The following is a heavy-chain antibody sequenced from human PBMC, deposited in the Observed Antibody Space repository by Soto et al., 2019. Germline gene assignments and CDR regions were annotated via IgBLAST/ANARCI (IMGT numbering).Heavy chain of an antibody. CDR3: ARMATFGSLNWFDP. CDR2: MDPGSGDT. D-gene: IGHD3-16*01. J-gene: IGHJ5*02. CDR1: GYSFTNND. V-gene: IGHV1-8*01. Sequence: ASVKVSCKASGYSFTNNDVSWVRQATGQGLEWMGWMDPGSGDTGYAQKFQGRVTMTRDISTATAYMELSSLRSDDTATYYCARMATFGSLNWFDPWGQGTLVTVSS.